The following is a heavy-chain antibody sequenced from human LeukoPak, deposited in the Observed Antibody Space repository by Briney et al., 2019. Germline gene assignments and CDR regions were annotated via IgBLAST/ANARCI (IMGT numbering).Heavy chain of an antibody. V-gene: IGHV3-48*03. CDR3: ARDYCGSGSCDY. CDR2: ISSGGGTI. CDR1: GXTFSSYE. D-gene: IGHD3-10*01. Sequence: GGSLRLSCAASGXTFSSYEMNWVRQAPGKGLEWVSYISSGGGTIYYADSVKGRFTISRDNAKNSLYLQMNSLRAEDTAVYYCARDYCGSGSCDYWGQGTLVTVSS. J-gene: IGHJ4*02.